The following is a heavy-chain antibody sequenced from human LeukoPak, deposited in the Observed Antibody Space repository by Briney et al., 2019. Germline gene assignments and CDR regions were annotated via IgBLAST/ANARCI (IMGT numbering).Heavy chain of an antibody. J-gene: IGHJ3*02. CDR2: INRSGST. CDR1: GGSFSGYY. CDR3: ARVRALRYFDWLFVDAFDI. Sequence: SETLSLTCAVYGGSFSGYYWSWIRQPPGKGVEWIGEINRSGSTNYNPSLKSRVTISVHTSKHQFSLKLSSVTAADTAVYYCARVRALRYFDWLFVDAFDIWGQRTMVTVSS. V-gene: IGHV4-34*01. D-gene: IGHD3-9*01.